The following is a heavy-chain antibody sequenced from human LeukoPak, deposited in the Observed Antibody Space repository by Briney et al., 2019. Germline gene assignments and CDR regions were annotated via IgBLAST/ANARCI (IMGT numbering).Heavy chain of an antibody. CDR2: IYSDGST. J-gene: IGHJ4*02. V-gene: IGHV3-66*01. Sequence: GGSLRLSCVASGFAVSSNYMSWVRQAPGKGLEWVSVIYSDGSTNYADSVKGRFTISRDNSKNTAFLQMNSLRAEDTAVYYCTMLRGVIDPNWGQGTLVPVPS. D-gene: IGHD3-10*01. CDR1: GFAVSSNY. CDR3: TMLRGVIDPN.